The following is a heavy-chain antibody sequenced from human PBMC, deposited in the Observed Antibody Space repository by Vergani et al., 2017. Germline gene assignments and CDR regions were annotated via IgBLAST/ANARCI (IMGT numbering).Heavy chain of an antibody. CDR2: IDHTGRP. V-gene: IGHV4-34*01. D-gene: IGHD2-8*01. CDR3: ARVNNGTNDYLYYYYDIDV. Sequence: QVQLQQWGGGLLKPSETLSLTCVVNGGSFTSYHWTWIRQSPGEGLEWVGDIDHTGRPDYNPSLKSRLTMSVDKSRNQFSLTLNSVTATDTAIYCCARVNNGTNDYLYYYYDIDVWGQGTAVTVS. J-gene: IGHJ6*02. CDR1: GGSFTSYH.